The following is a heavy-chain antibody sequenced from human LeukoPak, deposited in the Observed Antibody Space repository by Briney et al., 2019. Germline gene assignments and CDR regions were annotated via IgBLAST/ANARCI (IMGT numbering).Heavy chain of an antibody. CDR1: EGTFNNYA. V-gene: IGHV1-69*06. J-gene: IGHJ3*02. CDR3: ARVESWERSGSSQDAFDI. CDR2: FIPIFGTA. Sequence: GASVKVSCKTPEGTFNNYAITWVRQAPGQGLEWMGVFIPIFGTANYAQKFQGRVTITADKSTSTAFLELSSLTSDDTAIYYCARVESWERSGSSQDAFDIWGQGTMVTVSS. D-gene: IGHD1-26*01.